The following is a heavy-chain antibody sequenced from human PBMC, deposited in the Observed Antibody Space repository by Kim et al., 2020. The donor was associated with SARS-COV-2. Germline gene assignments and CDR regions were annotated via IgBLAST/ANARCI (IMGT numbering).Heavy chain of an antibody. J-gene: IGHJ6*02. V-gene: IGHV3-11*01. CDR2: ISSSGSTI. Sequence: GGSLRLSCAASGFTFSDYYMSWIRQAPGKGLEWVSYISSSGSTIYYADSVKGRFTISRDNAKNSLYLQMNSLRAEDTAVYYCARDRFRRYYYDSSGGAPNYYYGMDVWGQGTTVTVSS. CDR1: GFTFSDYY. CDR3: ARDRFRRYYYDSSGGAPNYYYGMDV. D-gene: IGHD3-22*01.